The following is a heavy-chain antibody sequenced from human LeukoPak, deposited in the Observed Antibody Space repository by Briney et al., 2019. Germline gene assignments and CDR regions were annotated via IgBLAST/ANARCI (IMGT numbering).Heavy chain of an antibody. CDR2: INHSGNT. Sequence: SETVSLTCAVYGVSFCGFYWSWLPQPPGKGLEWFGEINHSGNTNYNPSLKSRVTISVDTSKNQFSLKLSSVTAADTAVYDCARGPRFSGWYAPDFDYWGQGTLVTVSS. CDR3: ARGPRFSGWYAPDFDY. V-gene: IGHV4-34*01. D-gene: IGHD6-19*01. CDR1: GVSFCGFY. J-gene: IGHJ4*02.